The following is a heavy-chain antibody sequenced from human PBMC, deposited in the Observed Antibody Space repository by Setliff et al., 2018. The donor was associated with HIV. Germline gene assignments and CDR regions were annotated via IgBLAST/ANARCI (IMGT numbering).Heavy chain of an antibody. CDR2: IYYSGST. J-gene: IGHJ5*02. V-gene: IGHV4-39*01. CDR3: ARRDRGDYYDSSGYYQRWFDP. Sequence: SETLSLTCTVSGGSISSSSYYWGWIRQPPGKGLEWIGSIYYSGSTYYNPSLKSRVTLSVDTSKNQFSLKLSSVTAADTAVYFCARRDRGDYYDSSGYYQRWFDPWGRGTLVTSPQ. D-gene: IGHD3-22*01. CDR1: GGSISSSSYY.